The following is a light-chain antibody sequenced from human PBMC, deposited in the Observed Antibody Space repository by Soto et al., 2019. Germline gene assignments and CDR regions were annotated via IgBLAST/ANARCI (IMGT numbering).Light chain of an antibody. CDR2: ANS. Sequence: SVLTQPPSVSGAPGQRVTISCTGSSSNSGAGYDVHWYQQLPGTAPKLLIYANSNRPSGVPDRISGSKSGTSASLAMTGLQAEDEADYYCQSYDNTLRGYVFVTGTKVTV. CDR1: SSNSGAGYD. V-gene: IGLV1-40*01. CDR3: QSYDNTLRGYV. J-gene: IGLJ1*01.